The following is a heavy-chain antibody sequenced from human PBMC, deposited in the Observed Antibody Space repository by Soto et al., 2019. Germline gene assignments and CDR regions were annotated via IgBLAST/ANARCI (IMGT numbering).Heavy chain of an antibody. J-gene: IGHJ6*02. Sequence: QVQLVQSGAEVKKPGASVKVSCKASGYTFTSYGISWVRQAPGQGLEGMGWISAYNGNTNYAQKLQGRVTMTTDTSTSTAYMERRSVRSDDTAVYYCARDRVVSDYYCYYGMDVWGQGTTVTVSS. D-gene: IGHD2-2*01. CDR2: ISAYNGNT. CDR3: ARDRVVSDYYCYYGMDV. CDR1: GYTFTSYG. V-gene: IGHV1-18*01.